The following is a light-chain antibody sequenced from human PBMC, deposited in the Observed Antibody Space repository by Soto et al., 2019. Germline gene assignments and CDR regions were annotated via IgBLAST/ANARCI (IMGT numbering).Light chain of an antibody. Sequence: DVVMTQSPDSLAVSLGERATINCTSSQSLLYSSNNKNYLTWYQQKPGQPPRLLIYWASTRDSGVPDRFSGSGSGTDFTLTISSLQAEDVAVYYCQQYHTFPITFGPGTKGAL. V-gene: IGKV4-1*01. J-gene: IGKJ3*01. CDR2: WAS. CDR1: QSLLYSSNNKNY. CDR3: QQYHTFPIT.